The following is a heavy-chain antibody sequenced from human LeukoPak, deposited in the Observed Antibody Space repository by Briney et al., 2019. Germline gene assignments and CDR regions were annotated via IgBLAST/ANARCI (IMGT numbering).Heavy chain of an antibody. Sequence: ASVKVSCKASGYTFTAYYIHWVRQAPGQGLEGMGWINPNGGSTHYAQDFQGRLTMTRDTSISTAYMELNGLRSDDTAVYYCARDASRTNFDPWGQGTLVTVSS. D-gene: IGHD2-2*01. CDR1: GYTFTAYY. J-gene: IGHJ5*02. CDR3: ARDASRTNFDP. V-gene: IGHV1-2*02. CDR2: INPNGGST.